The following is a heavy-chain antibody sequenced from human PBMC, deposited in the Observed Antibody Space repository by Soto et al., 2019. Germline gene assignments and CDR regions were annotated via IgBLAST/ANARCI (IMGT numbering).Heavy chain of an antibody. CDR1: GFTFSDYS. CDR3: ARGNAYNSFDY. CDR2: IDLSSTYI. V-gene: IGHV3-21*01. Sequence: EVQLVESGGGLVKPGGSLRLSCATSGFTFSDYSMNWVRQAPGQGLEWVSSIDLSSTYIYYADSVKGRFIISRDYAKNSLSLQVTSLRAEDTAVYYCARGNAYNSFDYWGQGTLVTVSS. D-gene: IGHD1-1*01. J-gene: IGHJ4*02.